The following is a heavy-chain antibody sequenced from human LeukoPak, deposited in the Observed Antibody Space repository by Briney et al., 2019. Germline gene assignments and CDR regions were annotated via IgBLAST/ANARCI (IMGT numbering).Heavy chain of an antibody. CDR2: INHSGST. J-gene: IGHJ4*02. D-gene: IGHD3-10*01. CDR3: ARGRGMRYYGSGGYSY. Sequence: SETLSLTCAVYGGSFSGYYWSWIRQPPGKGLEWIGEINHSGSTSYNPSLKSRVTISVDTSKNQFSLKLSSVTAADTAVYYCARGRGMRYYGSGGYSYWGQGTLVTVSS. V-gene: IGHV4-34*01. CDR1: GGSFSGYY.